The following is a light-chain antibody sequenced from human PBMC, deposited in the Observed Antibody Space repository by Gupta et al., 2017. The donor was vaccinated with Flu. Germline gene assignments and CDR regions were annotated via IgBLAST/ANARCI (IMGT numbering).Light chain of an antibody. CDR2: DDS. Sequence: GKTARITCGGNNIGSKTVHWYQQKPGQAPVLVVYDDSDRPSGIPERLSGSNSGNTATLTISRVEDGDEADYYCQVWDSSSEHQVFGGGTKLNGL. V-gene: IGLV3-21*03. CDR1: NIGSKT. J-gene: IGLJ2*01. CDR3: QVWDSSSEHQV.